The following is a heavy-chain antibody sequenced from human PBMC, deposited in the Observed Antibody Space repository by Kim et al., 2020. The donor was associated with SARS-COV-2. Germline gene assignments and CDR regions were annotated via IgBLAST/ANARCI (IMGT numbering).Heavy chain of an antibody. V-gene: IGHV4-30-2*01. J-gene: IGHJ2*01. D-gene: IGHD5-12*01. CDR3: AREVDSHWYFDL. CDR2: T. Sequence: TADNPSLRGRVTMSVDMSKNQFSLKLTSVTAADTAVYYCAREVDSHWYFDLWGRSALVTVSS.